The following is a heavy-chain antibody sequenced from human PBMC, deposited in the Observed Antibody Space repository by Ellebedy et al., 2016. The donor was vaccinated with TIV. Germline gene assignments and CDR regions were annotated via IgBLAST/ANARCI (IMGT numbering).Heavy chain of an antibody. CDR2: ISYSGG. J-gene: IGHJ4*02. CDR3: VKGLYFVDY. V-gene: IGHV3-23*01. Sequence: GESLKISXAASGFTFSSLAMNWVRQAPGKGLEWVSTISYSGGDYADSVKGRFTISRDNSKSTLYLQMNSLRAEDTALYYCVKGLYFVDYWGQGTLVTVSS. D-gene: IGHD2/OR15-2a*01. CDR1: GFTFSSLA.